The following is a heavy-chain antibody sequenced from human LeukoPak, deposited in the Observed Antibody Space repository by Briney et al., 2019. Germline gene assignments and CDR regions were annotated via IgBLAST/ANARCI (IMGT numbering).Heavy chain of an antibody. J-gene: IGHJ4*02. V-gene: IGHV3-23*01. D-gene: IGHD2-2*01. Sequence: PGGSLRLSCAASGFTFSSYAMSWVRQAPGKGLEWVSAISGSGGSTYYADSVKGRFTISRDNSKNTLYLQMNSLRAEDTAVYYCAKDRVVVVPAALDFDYWGQGTLVTVSS. CDR2: ISGSGGST. CDR3: AKDRVVVVPAALDFDY. CDR1: GFTFSSYA.